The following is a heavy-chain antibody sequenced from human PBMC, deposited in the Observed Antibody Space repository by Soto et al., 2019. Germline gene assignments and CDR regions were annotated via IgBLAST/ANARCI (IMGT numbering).Heavy chain of an antibody. CDR3: ARDAALYCGSTSCYTGVSYYGMDV. V-gene: IGHV3-48*02. D-gene: IGHD2-2*02. J-gene: IGHJ6*02. CDR1: GFTFSSYS. CDR2: ISSSPSTI. Sequence: AGGSLRLSCAASGFTFSSYSMNWVRQAPGKGLEWVSYISSSPSTINYADSVKGRFTISRDNAKNSLYLQMNSLRDEDTAVYYCARDAALYCGSTSCYTGVSYYGMDVWGQGTTVTVSS.